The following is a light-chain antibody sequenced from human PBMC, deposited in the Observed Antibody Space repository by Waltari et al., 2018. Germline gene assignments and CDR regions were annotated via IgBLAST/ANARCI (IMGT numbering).Light chain of an antibody. J-gene: IGLJ1*01. CDR1: DSDVGAYDF. V-gene: IGLV2-14*01. Sequence: QSALTQPASVSGSPGQSITISCSGTDSDVGAYDFVSWYQQHPGKSPHLIIYEVSNRPSGISNPFSASQPGNTAPLTIPGLQAEDESDYYCSSYTTSSAPGVFGTGTRVTVL. CDR3: SSYTTSSAPGV. CDR2: EVS.